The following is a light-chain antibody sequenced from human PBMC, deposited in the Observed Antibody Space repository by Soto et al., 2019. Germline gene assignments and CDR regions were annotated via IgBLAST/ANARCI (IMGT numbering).Light chain of an antibody. Sequence: QSALTQPASVSGSPGQSITISCTGTSSDVGGYNYVSWYQQHPGKAPKLMIYDVSNRPSGVSNRFSGSKSGNTASLTISGLQAEDEADSYCSSYTSSSTLDVVFGGGTKVTVL. CDR1: SSDVGGYNY. CDR3: SSYTSSSTLDVV. J-gene: IGLJ2*01. CDR2: DVS. V-gene: IGLV2-14*01.